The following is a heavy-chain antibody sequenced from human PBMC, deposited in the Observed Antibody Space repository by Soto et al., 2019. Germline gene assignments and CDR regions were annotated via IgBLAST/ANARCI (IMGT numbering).Heavy chain of an antibody. CDR3: ARGSNDIDY. V-gene: IGHV1-18*01. CDR2: ISAYNGNT. D-gene: IGHD1-1*01. J-gene: IGHJ4*02. Sequence: QVQLVQSGAEVKKPGASVKVSCKASGYTFTSYGISWVRQAPGQGLEWMGWISAYNGNTHYAQKLQGRVTMTTDTCTRRGYMELRGLRSDDTAVYCCARGSNDIDYWGQGTLVTVSS. CDR1: GYTFTSYG.